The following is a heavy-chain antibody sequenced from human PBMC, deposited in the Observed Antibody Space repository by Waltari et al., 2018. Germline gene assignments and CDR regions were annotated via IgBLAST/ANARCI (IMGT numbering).Heavy chain of an antibody. V-gene: IGHV3-23*01. J-gene: IGHJ5*02. CDR3: AKEVWQQLVRMVGWFDP. D-gene: IGHD6-13*01. CDR1: GFTLNNYA. Sequence: EVQLLESGGGLVQPGGSLTLSCVVSGFTLNNYAMSWVRPVPGKGLEWVSAIGASGKTYYADSVKGRFTISKDSSKNTLYLQMNSLRVEDTAVYYCAKEVWQQLVRMVGWFDPWGQGTLVTVSS. CDR2: IGASGKT.